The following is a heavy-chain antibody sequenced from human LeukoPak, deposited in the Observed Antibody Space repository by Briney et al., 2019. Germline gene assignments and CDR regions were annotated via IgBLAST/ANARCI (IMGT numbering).Heavy chain of an antibody. CDR3: AELGITMIGGI. Sequence: PGGSLRLSCAASGFSLSGFEMSWVRQAPGKGLEWISYISGSGTTMYYADSVKGRFTISRDNAKNSLYLQMNSLRAEDTAVYYCAELGITMIGGIWGKGTTVTISS. V-gene: IGHV3-48*03. D-gene: IGHD3-10*02. CDR1: GFSLSGFE. J-gene: IGHJ6*04. CDR2: ISGSGTTM.